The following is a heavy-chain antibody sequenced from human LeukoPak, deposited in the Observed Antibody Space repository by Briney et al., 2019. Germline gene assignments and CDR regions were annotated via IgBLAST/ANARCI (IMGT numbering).Heavy chain of an antibody. CDR1: GYGFTNYW. CDR2: IYPGDSDT. D-gene: IGHD5-18*01. V-gene: IGHV5-51*01. Sequence: GESLKISCKGSGYGFTNYWIGWVRQMPGKGLEWMGIIYPGDSDTRYSPSFQGQVTISADKSINTAYLQWSSLKASDTAMYYCARHQGYNYGYVDYWGQGTLVTVSS. CDR3: ARHQGYNYGYVDY. J-gene: IGHJ4*02.